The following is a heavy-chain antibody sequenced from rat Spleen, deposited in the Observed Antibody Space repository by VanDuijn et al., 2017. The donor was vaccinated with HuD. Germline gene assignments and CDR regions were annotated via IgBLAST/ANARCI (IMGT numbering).Heavy chain of an antibody. CDR2: ISYDGGST. CDR3: TTLGAAYVMDA. J-gene: IGHJ4*01. D-gene: IGHD5-1*01. Sequence: GLVQPGRSLKLSCAASGFTFSDYYMAWVRQAPTKGLEWVASISYDGGSTYYRDSVKGRFTISRDNAKSSLYLQMDSLRSEDTATYYCTTLGAAYVMDAWGQGASVTVSS. V-gene: IGHV5-20*01. CDR1: GFTFSDYY.